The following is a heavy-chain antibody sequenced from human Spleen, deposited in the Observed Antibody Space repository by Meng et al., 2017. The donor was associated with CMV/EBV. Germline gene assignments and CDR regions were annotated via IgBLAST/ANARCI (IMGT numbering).Heavy chain of an antibody. CDR1: GFGLTDYE. Sequence: GESLKISCAASGFGLTDYEMNWVRQAPGKGLEWLTYISVSGATIYYTDSVKGRFTISRDTARNSLYLQMNSLRAEDTAVYYCARVSVIRGSAMDVWGQGTTVTVSS. D-gene: IGHD2/OR15-2a*01. CDR2: ISVSGATI. J-gene: IGHJ6*02. CDR3: ARVSVIRGSAMDV. V-gene: IGHV3-48*03.